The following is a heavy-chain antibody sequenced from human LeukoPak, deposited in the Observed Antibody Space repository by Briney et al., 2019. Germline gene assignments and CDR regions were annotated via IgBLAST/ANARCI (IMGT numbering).Heavy chain of an antibody. Sequence: PSETLSLTCAVSGGSISSSNWWSWVRQPPGKGLEWTGEIYHSGSTNYNPSLKSRVTISVDKSKDQFSLKLSSVTAADTAVYYCAREFTMVRGVIRRAHFDYWGQGTLVTVSS. J-gene: IGHJ4*02. CDR3: AREFTMVRGVIRRAHFDY. D-gene: IGHD3-10*01. V-gene: IGHV4-4*02. CDR2: IYHSGST. CDR1: GGSISSSNW.